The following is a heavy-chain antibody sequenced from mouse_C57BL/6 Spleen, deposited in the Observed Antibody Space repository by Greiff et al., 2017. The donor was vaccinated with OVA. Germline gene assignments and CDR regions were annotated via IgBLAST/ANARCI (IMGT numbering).Heavy chain of an antibody. CDR2: IYPSDSET. D-gene: IGHD3-2*02. CDR1: GYTFTSYW. J-gene: IGHJ2*01. V-gene: IGHV1-61*01. Sequence: QVQLQQPGAELVRPGSSVKLSCKASGYTFTSYWMDWVKQRPGQGLEWIGNIYPSDSETHYNQKFKDKATLTVDKSSSTAYMQLSSLTSEDSAVYYCAREGSSSGYNYWGQGTTLTVSS. CDR3: AREGSSSGYNY.